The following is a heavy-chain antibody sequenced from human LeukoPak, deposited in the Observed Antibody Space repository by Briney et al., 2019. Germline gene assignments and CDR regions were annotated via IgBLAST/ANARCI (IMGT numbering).Heavy chain of an antibody. J-gene: IGHJ4*02. CDR3: ARGKEYSSSWYDY. CDR1: GYTFTGYY. CDR2: INPNSGGT. D-gene: IGHD6-13*01. Sequence: GASVKVSCKASGYTFTGYYMHWVRQAPGQGLEWMGWINPNSGGTNYAQKFQGRVTMTRDTSISTAYMELSRLRSDDTAVYCCARGKEYSSSWYDYWGQGTLVTVSS. V-gene: IGHV1-2*02.